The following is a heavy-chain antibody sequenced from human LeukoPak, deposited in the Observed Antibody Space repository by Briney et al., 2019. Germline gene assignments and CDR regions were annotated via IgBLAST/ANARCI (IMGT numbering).Heavy chain of an antibody. CDR1: GGTFSSYA. Sequence: ASVKVSRKASGGTFSSYAISWVRQAPGQGLEWMGGIIPIFGTANYAQKFQGRVTITADESTSTAYMELSSLRSEDTAVYYCARSGTIFGVVIVDYFDYWGQGTLVTVSS. CDR2: IIPIFGTA. CDR3: ARSGTIFGVVIVDYFDY. J-gene: IGHJ4*02. V-gene: IGHV1-69*13. D-gene: IGHD3-3*01.